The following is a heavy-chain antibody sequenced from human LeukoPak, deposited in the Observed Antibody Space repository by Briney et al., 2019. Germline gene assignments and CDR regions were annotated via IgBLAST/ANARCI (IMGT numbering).Heavy chain of an antibody. CDR3: TTSGGNILTGYYKIGQANPTDY. J-gene: IGHJ4*02. V-gene: IGHV3-49*04. CDR1: GFTFSSHW. Sequence: SGGSLRLSCAASGFTFSSHWMSWVRQAPGKGLEWVGFIRSKAYGGTTEYAASVKGRFTISRDDSKSIAYLQMSSLKTEDTAVYYCTTSGGNILTGYYKIGQANPTDYWGQGTLVTVSS. D-gene: IGHD3-9*01. CDR2: IRSKAYGGTT.